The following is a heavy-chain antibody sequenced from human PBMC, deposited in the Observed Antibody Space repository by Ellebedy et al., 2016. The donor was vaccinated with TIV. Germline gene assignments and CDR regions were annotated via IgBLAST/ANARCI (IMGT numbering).Heavy chain of an antibody. CDR1: GFTFSSYW. V-gene: IGHV3-23*01. CDR3: AKERGTVGVPLFDY. D-gene: IGHD3-10*01. J-gene: IGHJ4*02. Sequence: GESLKISCAASGFTFSSYWMSWVRQAPGKGLEWVSGIRDSGGSTYYADSVKGRFTISRDNSKNTLYLQMNSLRAEDTAVYYCAKERGTVGVPLFDYWGQGTLVTVSS. CDR2: IRDSGGST.